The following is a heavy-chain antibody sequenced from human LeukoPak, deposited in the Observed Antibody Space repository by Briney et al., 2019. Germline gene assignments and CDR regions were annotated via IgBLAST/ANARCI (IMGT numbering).Heavy chain of an antibody. CDR2: ISSTGSYI. J-gene: IGHJ5*02. CDR1: GFNLNSYM. D-gene: IGHD1-1*01. Sequence: GGSLRLSCAASGFNLNSYMLNWVRQAPGRGLEWVSSISSTGSYIYHADSVKGRFTISRDNPGNVVYLQMDSLRAEDTAVYYCSRVAQSGPTGWFDPWGQGTLVTVSS. V-gene: IGHV3-21*01. CDR3: SRVAQSGPTGWFDP.